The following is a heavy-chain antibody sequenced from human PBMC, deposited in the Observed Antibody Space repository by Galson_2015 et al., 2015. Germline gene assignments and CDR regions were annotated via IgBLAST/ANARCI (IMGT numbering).Heavy chain of an antibody. Sequence: SLRLSCAASGFTFSSYWMSWVRQAPGKGLEWVANIKQDGSEKYYVDSVKGRFTISRDNAKNSLYLQMNSLRAEDTAVYYCARDSVVVTAIWSSDAFDIWGQGTMVTVSS. CDR2: IKQDGSEK. V-gene: IGHV3-7*01. D-gene: IGHD2-21*02. CDR3: ARDSVVVTAIWSSDAFDI. CDR1: GFTFSSYW. J-gene: IGHJ3*02.